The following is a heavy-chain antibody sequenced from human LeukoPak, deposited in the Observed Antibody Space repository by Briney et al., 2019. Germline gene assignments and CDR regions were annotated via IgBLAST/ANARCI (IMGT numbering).Heavy chain of an antibody. CDR3: AKGPDFVDTAMVK. Sequence: GGSLRLSCAASGFTFSSYGMHWVRQAPGKGLEWVAFIRYDGSNKYYADSVKGRFTISRDNSKNTLYLQINSLRAEDTAVYYCAKGPDFVDTAMVKWGQGTLVTVSS. CDR1: GFTFSSYG. CDR2: IRYDGSNK. J-gene: IGHJ4*02. V-gene: IGHV3-30*02. D-gene: IGHD5-18*01.